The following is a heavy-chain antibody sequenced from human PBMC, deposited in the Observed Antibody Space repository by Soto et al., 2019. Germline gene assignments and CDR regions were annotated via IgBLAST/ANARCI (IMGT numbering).Heavy chain of an antibody. J-gene: IGHJ3*02. Sequence: GGSLRLSCAASGFTFSSYEMNWVRQAPGKGLEWVSYISSSGSTIYYADSVKGRFTISRDNAKNSLYLQMNSLRAEDTAVYYCARDALTGTTLNAFDIWGQGTMVTVSS. CDR1: GFTFSSYE. D-gene: IGHD1-20*01. CDR3: ARDALTGTTLNAFDI. V-gene: IGHV3-48*03. CDR2: ISSSGSTI.